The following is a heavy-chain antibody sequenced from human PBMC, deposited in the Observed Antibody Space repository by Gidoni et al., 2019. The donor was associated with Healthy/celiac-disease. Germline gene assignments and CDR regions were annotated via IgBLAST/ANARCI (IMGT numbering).Heavy chain of an antibody. CDR3: AKDREYSSGWYGAFDI. CDR1: GFTFSSYG. Sequence: QVQLVESGGGVVQPGRSLRLSCAASGFTFSSYGMHWVRQAPGKGLGWVAVRSYDGSNKYYADSVKGRFTISRDNSKNTLYLQMNSLRAEDTAMYYCAKDREYSSGWYGAFDIWGQGTMVTVSS. D-gene: IGHD6-19*01. CDR2: RSYDGSNK. J-gene: IGHJ3*02. V-gene: IGHV3-30*18.